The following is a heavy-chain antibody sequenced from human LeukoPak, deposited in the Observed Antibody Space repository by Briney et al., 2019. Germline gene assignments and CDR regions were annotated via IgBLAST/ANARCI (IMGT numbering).Heavy chain of an antibody. CDR1: GGPVSSGTYY. CDR2: IYYSGST. CDR3: ARERAVAGADWFDP. D-gene: IGHD6-19*01. J-gene: IGHJ5*02. Sequence: ASETLSLTCTVSGGPVSSGTYYWSWIRQPPGKGLEWIGYIYYSGSTNYNPSLKSRVTISVDTSKNQFSLKLSSVTAADTAVYYCARERAVAGADWFDPWGEGTLVTVSS. V-gene: IGHV4-61*01.